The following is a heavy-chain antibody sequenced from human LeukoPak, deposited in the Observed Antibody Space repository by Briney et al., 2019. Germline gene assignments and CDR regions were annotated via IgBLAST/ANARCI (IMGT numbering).Heavy chain of an antibody. CDR1: GGSISSYY. J-gene: IGHJ4*02. Sequence: SETLSLTCTVSGGSISSYYWSWIRQPPGKGLEWIGYIYYSGSTNYNPSLKSRVTISVDTSKNQFSLKLSSVTAADTAVCYCARESAFYYFDYWGQGTLVTVSS. CDR3: ARESAFYYFDY. V-gene: IGHV4-59*12. CDR2: IYYSGST.